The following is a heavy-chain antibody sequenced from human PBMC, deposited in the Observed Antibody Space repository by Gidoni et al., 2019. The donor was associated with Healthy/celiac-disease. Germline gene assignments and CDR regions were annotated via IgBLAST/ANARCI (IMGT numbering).Heavy chain of an antibody. J-gene: IGHJ4*02. CDR3: TTVSEYMWELLFDY. V-gene: IGHV3-15*01. CDR2: IKSKTDGGTT. Sequence: EVQLVESGGGLVKPGGSLRLSCAASGFTFSNAWMSWVRQAPGKGLEWVGRIKSKTDGGTTDYAAPVKGRFTISRDDSKNTLYLQMNSLKTEDTAVYYCTTVSEYMWELLFDYWGQGTLVTVSS. CDR1: GFTFSNAW. D-gene: IGHD1-26*01.